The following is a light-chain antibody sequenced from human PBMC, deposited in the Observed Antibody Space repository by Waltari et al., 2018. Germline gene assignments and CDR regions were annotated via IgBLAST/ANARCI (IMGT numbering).Light chain of an antibody. V-gene: IGKV1-39*01. Sequence: DIQMTQSPASLSASVGDSVTITCRASQSITSYLNWYQHRPGKPPQLLIFAASRLQNGVPSRFSGSGSGTTFSLTISNVQPEDFATYFCQQTYSSPYTFGQGTKVDIQ. CDR1: QSITSY. CDR3: QQTYSSPYT. J-gene: IGKJ2*01. CDR2: AAS.